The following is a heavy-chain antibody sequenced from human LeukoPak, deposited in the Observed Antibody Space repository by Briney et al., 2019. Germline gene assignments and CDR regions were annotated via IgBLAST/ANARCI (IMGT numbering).Heavy chain of an antibody. D-gene: IGHD3-22*01. CDR2: IFHSGST. J-gene: IGHJ3*02. Sequence: TSETLSLTCSVSGYSISSGFYWGWIRQPPGKGLEWIGSIFHSGSTYYNPSLKSRVTISVDTSKSQFSLKLSSVTAADTAVYYCARANYYDSSGYSRGAFDIWGQGTMVTVSS. V-gene: IGHV4-38-2*02. CDR1: GYSISSGFY. CDR3: ARANYYDSSGYSRGAFDI.